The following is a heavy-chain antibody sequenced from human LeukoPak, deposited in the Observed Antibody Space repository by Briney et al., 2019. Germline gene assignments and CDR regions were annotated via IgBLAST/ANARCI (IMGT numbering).Heavy chain of an antibody. J-gene: IGHJ4*02. CDR3: ARSWFGESIPFDY. CDR2: IYYNGST. D-gene: IGHD3-10*01. CDR1: GGSISSYY. Sequence: PSETLSLTCTVSGGSISSYYWSWIRQPPGKGLEWIGYIYYNGSTYYNPSLKSRITISIDTSKNHFSLKLSSVTAADTAVYYCARSWFGESIPFDYWGQGTLVTVSS. V-gene: IGHV4-59*06.